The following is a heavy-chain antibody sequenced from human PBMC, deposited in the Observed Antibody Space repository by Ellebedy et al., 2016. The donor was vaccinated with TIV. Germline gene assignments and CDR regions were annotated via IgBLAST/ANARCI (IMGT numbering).Heavy chain of an antibody. CDR2: ISSSSSYI. Sequence: GGSLRLXXAASGFTFSSYSMNWVRQAPGKGLEWVSSISSSSSYIYYADSVKGRFTISRDNAKNSLYLQMNSLRAEDTAVYYCAKGGSRGFDYWGQGTLVTVSS. J-gene: IGHJ4*02. CDR3: AKGGSRGFDY. V-gene: IGHV3-21*01. D-gene: IGHD5-12*01. CDR1: GFTFSSYS.